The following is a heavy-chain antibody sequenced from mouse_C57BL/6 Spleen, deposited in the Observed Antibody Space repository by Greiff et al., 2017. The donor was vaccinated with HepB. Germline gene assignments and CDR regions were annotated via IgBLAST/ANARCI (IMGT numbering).Heavy chain of an antibody. Sequence: VKLMESGAELARPGASVKLSCKASGYTFTSYGISWVKQRTGQGLEWIGEIYPRSGNTYYNEKFKGKATLTADKSSSTAYMELRSLTSEDSAVYFCARRGEYMVTNYWGQGTTLTVSS. CDR3: ARRGEYMVTNY. CDR2: IYPRSGNT. J-gene: IGHJ2*01. CDR1: GYTFTSYG. D-gene: IGHD2-2*01. V-gene: IGHV1-81*01.